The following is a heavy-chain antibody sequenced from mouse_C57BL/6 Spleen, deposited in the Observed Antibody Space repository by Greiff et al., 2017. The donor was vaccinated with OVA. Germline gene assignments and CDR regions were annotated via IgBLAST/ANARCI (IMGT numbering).Heavy chain of an antibody. CDR3: ARTYYDYDGRFAY. CDR1: GFTFSDYG. Sequence: EVQVVESGGGLVKPGGSLKLSCAASGFTFSDYGMHWVRQAPEKGLEWVAYISSGSSTIYYADTVKGRFTISRDNAKNTLFLQMTSLRSEDTAMYYCARTYYDYDGRFAYWGQVTLVTVAA. CDR2: ISSGSSTI. D-gene: IGHD2-4*01. J-gene: IGHJ3*01. V-gene: IGHV5-17*01.